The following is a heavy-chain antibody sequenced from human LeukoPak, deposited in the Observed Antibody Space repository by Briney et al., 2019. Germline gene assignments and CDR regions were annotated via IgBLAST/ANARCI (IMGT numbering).Heavy chain of an antibody. J-gene: IGHJ4*02. Sequence: PGGSLRLSCAASGFTFSSYSMNWVRQAPGKGLEWVSSISSSSSYIYYADSVKGRFTISRDNAKNSLYLQMNSLRAEDTAVYYCARDTPPPYYYDSSGYYLFDYWGQGTLVTVSS. D-gene: IGHD3-22*01. V-gene: IGHV3-21*01. CDR2: ISSSSSYI. CDR1: GFTFSSYS. CDR3: ARDTPPPYYYDSSGYYLFDY.